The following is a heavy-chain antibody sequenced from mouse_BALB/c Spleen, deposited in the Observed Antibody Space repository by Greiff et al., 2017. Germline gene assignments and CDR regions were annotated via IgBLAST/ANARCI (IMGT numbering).Heavy chain of an antibody. CDR3: ASNDYDVFAY. Sequence: VQLQESGPGLVAPSQSLSITCTVSGFSLTSYGVHWVRQPPGKGLEWLGVIWAGGSTNYNSALMSRLSISKDNSKSQVFLKMNSLQTDDTAMYYCASNDYDVFAYWGQGTLVTVSA. CDR2: IWAGGST. J-gene: IGHJ3*01. CDR1: GFSLTSYG. V-gene: IGHV2-9*02. D-gene: IGHD2-4*01.